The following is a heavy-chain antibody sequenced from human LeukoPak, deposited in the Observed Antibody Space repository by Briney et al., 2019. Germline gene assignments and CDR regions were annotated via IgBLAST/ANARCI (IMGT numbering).Heavy chain of an antibody. CDR1: GFTFSTYA. CDR2: ITGSGGTT. D-gene: IGHD1-26*01. CDR3: APSMGATWY. J-gene: IGHJ4*02. V-gene: IGHV3-23*01. Sequence: PGGSLRLSCAASGFTFSTYAMTWVRQAPGKGLEWVSGITGSGGTTYYADSVKGRFTISRDNSKNTLYLQMNSLRAEDTAVYYCAPSMGATWYWGQGTLVTVSS.